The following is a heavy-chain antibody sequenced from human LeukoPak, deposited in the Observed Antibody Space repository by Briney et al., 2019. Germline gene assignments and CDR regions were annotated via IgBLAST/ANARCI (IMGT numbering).Heavy chain of an antibody. CDR1: GFTSSSFA. V-gene: IGHV3-23*01. CDR3: AKANITSWYFVRYFHH. CDR2: ISGNDGRT. Sequence: GGSLRLSCAASGFTSSSFAMSWVRQAPGKGLECVSVISGNDGRTFYADSVKGRFTISRDNSKNTLYLQMSSLRAEDTAVYYCAKANITSWYFVRYFHHWGQGTLITVSS. D-gene: IGHD6-13*01. J-gene: IGHJ1*01.